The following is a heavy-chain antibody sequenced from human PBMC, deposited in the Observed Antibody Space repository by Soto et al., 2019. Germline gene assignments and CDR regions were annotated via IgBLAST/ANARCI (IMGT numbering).Heavy chain of an antibody. Sequence: SETLSLTCTVSGGSISSGGYYWSWIRQHPGKGLEWIGYIYYSGSTYYNPSLKSRVTISVDTSKNQFSLKLSSVTAADTAVYYCARGYCSGGSCYSNWFDPWGQGTLVTVSS. J-gene: IGHJ5*02. D-gene: IGHD2-15*01. CDR2: IYYSGST. V-gene: IGHV4-31*03. CDR1: GGSISSGGYY. CDR3: ARGYCSGGSCYSNWFDP.